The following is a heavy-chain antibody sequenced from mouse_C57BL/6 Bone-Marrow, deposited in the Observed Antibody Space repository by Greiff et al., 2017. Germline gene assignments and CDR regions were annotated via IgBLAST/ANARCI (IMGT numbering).Heavy chain of an antibody. J-gene: IGHJ4*01. CDR3: ASPYYYGSSYGYAMDY. CDR1: GFTFSSYG. V-gene: IGHV5-6*01. D-gene: IGHD1-1*01. Sequence: VQLKESGGDLVKPGGSLKLSCAASGFTFSSYGMSWVRQTPDKRLEWVATISSGGSYTYYPDSVKGRFTISRDNAKNTLYLQMSSLKSEDTAMYYCASPYYYGSSYGYAMDYWGQGTSVTVSS. CDR2: ISSGGSYT.